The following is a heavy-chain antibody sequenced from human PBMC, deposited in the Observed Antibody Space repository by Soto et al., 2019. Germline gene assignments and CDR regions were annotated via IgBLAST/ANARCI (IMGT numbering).Heavy chain of an antibody. V-gene: IGHV3-30-3*01. J-gene: IGHJ2*01. Sequence: QVQLVESGGGVVQPGRCLRLSCAASGCTFSSYAMHWVRQAPGKGLEWVAVISYDGSNKYYADSVKGRFTISRDNSKNTLYLQMNSLRAEDTAVYYCARGLDGYDWYFDHWGRGTLVTVSS. CDR3: ARGLDGYDWYFDH. D-gene: IGHD3-22*01. CDR1: GCTFSSYA. CDR2: ISYDGSNK.